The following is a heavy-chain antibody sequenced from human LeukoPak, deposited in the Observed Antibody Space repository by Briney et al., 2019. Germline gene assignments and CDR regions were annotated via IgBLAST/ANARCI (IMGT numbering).Heavy chain of an antibody. CDR1: GYSFTSYW. D-gene: IGHD2-15*01. CDR3: ARHGYCSDGICYTFDV. J-gene: IGHJ3*01. V-gene: IGHV5-51*01. Sequence: GESLKISCKGSGYSFTSYWIGWVCQMPGKGLEWMGIIYPGDSDTRYSPSFQGQVTISADKSISTAYLQLSSLKASDTAMYYCARHGYCSDGICYTFDVWGQGTMVTVSS. CDR2: IYPGDSDT.